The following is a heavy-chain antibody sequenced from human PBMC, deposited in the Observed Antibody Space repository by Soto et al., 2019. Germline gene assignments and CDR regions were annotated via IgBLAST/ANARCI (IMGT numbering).Heavy chain of an antibody. CDR1: GFTFNNYG. V-gene: IGHV3-23*01. J-gene: IGHJ4*02. CDR2: LNGSVGRT. Sequence: EVQLLESGGGLVQPGGSLRLSCAASGFTFNNYGMWWVRQAPGKGLEWLSGLNGSVGRTYYAAAVKGRFTISRDNSKNTVYLQLSGLRAEDTAVYYCAKDGTDFWGGSPFDYWGQGTLVTVSS. D-gene: IGHD3-3*01. CDR3: AKDGTDFWGGSPFDY.